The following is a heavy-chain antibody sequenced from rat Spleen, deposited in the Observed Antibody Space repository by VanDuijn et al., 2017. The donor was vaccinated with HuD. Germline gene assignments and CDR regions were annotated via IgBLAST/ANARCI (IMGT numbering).Heavy chain of an antibody. D-gene: IGHD5-1*01. CDR2: IQSGGNT. V-gene: IGHV2-19*01. J-gene: IGHJ2*01. CDR3: TRGLGDY. CDR1: GFSLTDYS. Sequence: QVQLKESGPSLVQPSQTLSLTCTVSGFSLTDYSVHWVRQSPGKGLEWMGRIQSGGNTDYNSALRSRLSISRDTSKSQVFLKMNSLQTDDTAIYICTRGLGDYWGQGVMVTVSS.